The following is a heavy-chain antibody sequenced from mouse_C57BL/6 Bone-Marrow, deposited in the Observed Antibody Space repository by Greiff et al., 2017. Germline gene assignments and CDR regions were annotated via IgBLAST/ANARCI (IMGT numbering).Heavy chain of an antibody. CDR1: GFTFSSYA. V-gene: IGHV5-4*01. CDR3: ARDAYYYGSPYYFDY. CDR2: ISDGGSYT. D-gene: IGHD1-1*01. J-gene: IGHJ2*01. Sequence: EVKLMESGGGLVKPGGSLKLSCAASGFTFSSYAMSWVRQTPEKRLEWVATISDGGSYTYYPDNVKGRFTISRDNAKNNLYLQMSQLKSEDTAMYYCARDAYYYGSPYYFDYWGQGTTLTVSS.